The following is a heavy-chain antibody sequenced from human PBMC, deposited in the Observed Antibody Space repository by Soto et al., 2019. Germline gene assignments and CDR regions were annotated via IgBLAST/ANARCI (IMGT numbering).Heavy chain of an antibody. CDR1: GFTFSDYY. D-gene: IGHD3-3*01. CDR3: ARGYYDFWSGYYISPYGMDV. CDR2: ISSRGSSI. Sequence: GGSLRLSCAVSGFTFSDYYMSWIRQAPGKGLEWVSYISSRGSSIYYADSVKGRFTISRDNAKNSLYLQMNGLRAEDTAVYYCARGYYDFWSGYYISPYGMDVWGQGATVTVSS. V-gene: IGHV3-11*01. J-gene: IGHJ6*02.